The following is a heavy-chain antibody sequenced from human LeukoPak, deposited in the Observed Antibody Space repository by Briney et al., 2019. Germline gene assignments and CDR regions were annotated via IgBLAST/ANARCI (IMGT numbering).Heavy chain of an antibody. J-gene: IGHJ5*02. D-gene: IGHD6-6*01. Sequence: PSETLSLTCTVSGGSISSYYWSWIRQPPGKGLEWIGYIYYSGSTNYNPSLKSRVTMSVDTSKNQFSLKLSSVTAADTAVYYCARDARDFSSSDGGWFDPWGQGTLVTVSS. V-gene: IGHV4-59*12. CDR1: GGSISSYY. CDR2: IYYSGST. CDR3: ARDARDFSSSDGGWFDP.